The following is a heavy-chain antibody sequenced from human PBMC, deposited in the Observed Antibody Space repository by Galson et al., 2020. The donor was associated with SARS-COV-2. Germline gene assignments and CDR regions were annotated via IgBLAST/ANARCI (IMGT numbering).Heavy chain of an antibody. V-gene: IGHV3-15*01. Sequence: GESLKISCAASGFNFNNAWMSWVRQAPGKGLEWVGRVKTKTDGGRTDYAAPVEGRFTISRDDSKNTLYLQMNSLKIEDTAVYYCTTWGMQLWLAPEDFDFWGQGTMVTVSS. J-gene: IGHJ3*01. CDR2: VKTKTDGGRT. D-gene: IGHD5-18*01. CDR3: TTWGMQLWLAPEDFDF. CDR1: GFNFNNAW.